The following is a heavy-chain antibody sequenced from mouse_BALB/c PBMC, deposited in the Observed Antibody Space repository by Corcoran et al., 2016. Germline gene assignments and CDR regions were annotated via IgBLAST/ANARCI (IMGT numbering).Heavy chain of an antibody. J-gene: IGHJ2*01. CDR1: GYAFTSYD. CDR2: IYPYDDGT. CDR3: AREVPGGNPFDY. D-gene: IGHD2-1*01. V-gene: IGHV1S136*01. Sequence: EVQLQQSGPALVQPGASLTMSCKASGYAFTSYDMHWVKQKPGQGIEWIGYIYPYDDGTKYTEKFKGKATLTSDKTSSTAHMELSSLSSEDSAVYYCAREVPGGNPFDYWGQGTTLTVSS.